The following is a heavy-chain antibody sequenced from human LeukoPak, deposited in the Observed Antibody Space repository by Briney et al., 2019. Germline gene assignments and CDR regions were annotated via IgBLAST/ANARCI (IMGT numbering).Heavy chain of an antibody. CDR3: TRDSLRCSSSTCYREEY. J-gene: IGHJ4*02. V-gene: IGHV3-66*01. Sequence: PGGSLRLSCAASGFIVSSNYMGWVRQAPGKGLEWASLIHNGDRTYYADSVKGRFTISRDNSKNTLYLQMNRLRAEDTAFYYCTRDSLRCSSSTCYREEYWGQGTLVTVSS. D-gene: IGHD2-2*01. CDR2: IHNGDRT. CDR1: GFIVSSNY.